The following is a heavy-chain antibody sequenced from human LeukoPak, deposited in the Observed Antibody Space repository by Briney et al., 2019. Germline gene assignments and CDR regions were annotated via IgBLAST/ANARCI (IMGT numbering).Heavy chain of an antibody. CDR3: ARDRVDTAPSIWYYYYYYGMDV. CDR2: INSDGSST. CDR1: GFTFSSYW. D-gene: IGHD5-18*01. Sequence: GGSLRLSCAASGFTFSSYWMHWVRQAPGKGLVWVSRINSDGSSTSYADSVKGRFTISRDNAKNTLYLQMNSLRAEDTAVYYCARDRVDTAPSIWYYYYYYGMDVCGKGTTVTVSS. V-gene: IGHV3-74*01. J-gene: IGHJ6*04.